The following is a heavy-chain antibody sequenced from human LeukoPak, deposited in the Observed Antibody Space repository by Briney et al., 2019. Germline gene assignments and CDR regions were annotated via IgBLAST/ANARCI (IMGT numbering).Heavy chain of an antibody. Sequence: SETLSLTCTVSGGSMSNSYLTWVRQPAGKGLEWIGRMYVSGTTNYNPSLRSRVTISVDTSKNQFSLKLSSVTAADPAVYYCAREWERYCSGGSCYEGGNWFDPWGQGTLVTVSS. D-gene: IGHD2-15*01. CDR1: GGSMSNSY. J-gene: IGHJ5*02. CDR3: AREWERYCSGGSCYEGGNWFDP. V-gene: IGHV4-4*07. CDR2: MYVSGTT.